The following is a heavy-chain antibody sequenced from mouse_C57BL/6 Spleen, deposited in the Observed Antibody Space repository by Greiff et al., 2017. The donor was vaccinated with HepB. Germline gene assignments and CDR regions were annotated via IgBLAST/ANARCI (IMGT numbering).Heavy chain of an antibody. CDR2: IYTGSGNT. V-gene: IGHV1-76*01. Sequence: QVQLQQSGAELVRPGASVKLSCKASGYTFTDYYINWVKQRPGQGLEWIARIYTGSGNTYYNEKFKGKATLTAEKSSSTAYMQLSSLTSEDSAVYFCARGYYGNLDYWGQGTTLTVSS. J-gene: IGHJ2*01. D-gene: IGHD2-1*01. CDR3: ARGYYGNLDY. CDR1: GYTFTDYY.